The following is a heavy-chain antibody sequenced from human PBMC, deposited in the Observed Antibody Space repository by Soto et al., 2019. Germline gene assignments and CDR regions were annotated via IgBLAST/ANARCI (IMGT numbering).Heavy chain of an antibody. D-gene: IGHD1-26*01. Sequence: QVQLQQWGAGLLKPSETLSLTCAVYGGSFSGYYWSWIRQPPGKGLEWIGEINHSGSTNYNPSLKSRVTISVDTSKNQFSLKLSSVTAADTAVYYCAREAAVGRPLDNWGQGTLVTVSS. J-gene: IGHJ4*02. CDR3: AREAAVGRPLDN. V-gene: IGHV4-34*01. CDR2: INHSGST. CDR1: GGSFSGYY.